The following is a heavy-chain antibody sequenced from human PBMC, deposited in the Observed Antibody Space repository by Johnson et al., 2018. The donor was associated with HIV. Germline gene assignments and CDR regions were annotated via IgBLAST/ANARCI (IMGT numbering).Heavy chain of an antibody. CDR2: ISYDGSNK. CDR3: AKETRDSRSAFDI. D-gene: IGHD3-22*01. J-gene: IGHJ3*02. V-gene: IGHV3-30*18. Sequence: MQLVESGGGVVQPGRSLRLSCAASGFTFSSYGLHWVRQAPGKGLDWVAVISYDGSNKYYADSVKGRFTISRDNSKKMLYLQMSSLRAEDTAVYYCAKETRDSRSAFDIWGQGTMVTVSS. CDR1: GFTFSSYG.